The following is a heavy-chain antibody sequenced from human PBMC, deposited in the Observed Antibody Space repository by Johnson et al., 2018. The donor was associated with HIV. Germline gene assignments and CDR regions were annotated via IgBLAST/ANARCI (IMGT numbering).Heavy chain of an antibody. V-gene: IGHV3-7*05. J-gene: IGHJ3*02. CDR2: IKQDGSEK. CDR3: ARGYSSSSDDAFDI. Sequence: VQLVESGGGVVQPGRSLRLSCAASRFTFSSYWMSWVRQAPGKGLEWVANIKQDGSEKYYVASVRGRFTISRDNAKNSLSLQMNSLRAEDTAMYYCARGYSSSSDDAFDIWGQGTMVTVSS. CDR1: RFTFSSYW. D-gene: IGHD6-13*01.